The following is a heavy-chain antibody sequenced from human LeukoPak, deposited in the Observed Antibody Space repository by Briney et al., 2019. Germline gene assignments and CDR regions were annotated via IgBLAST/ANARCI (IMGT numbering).Heavy chain of an antibody. D-gene: IGHD3-22*01. V-gene: IGHV4-34*01. CDR3: AREEGYYYDSSGYPFDY. Sequence: KPSETLSLTCAVYGGSFSGYYWSWIRQPPGKGLEWIGEINHSGSTNYNPSLKSRVTISVDTSKNQFSLKLSSVTAADTAVYYCAREEGYYYDSSGYPFDYWGQGTLVTVSS. J-gene: IGHJ4*02. CDR1: GGSFSGYY. CDR2: INHSGST.